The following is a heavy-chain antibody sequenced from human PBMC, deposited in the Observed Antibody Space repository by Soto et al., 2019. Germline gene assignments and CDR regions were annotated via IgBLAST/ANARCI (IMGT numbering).Heavy chain of an antibody. CDR3: PKGPFLAHCGCVWYTLYCYYYNEMDV. J-gene: IGHJ6*01. D-gene: IGHD2-8*02. CDR1: GGSISSGGYS. Sequence: TLSLTCAVSGGSISSGGYSWSWIRQPPGKGLEWIGYIYHSGSTYYNPSLKSRVTISVDRSKNQFSLKLSSVTAAYTAVYYRPKGPFLAHCGCVWYTLYCYYYNEMDVWGQGNTVT. V-gene: IGHV4-30-2*01. CDR2: IYHSGST.